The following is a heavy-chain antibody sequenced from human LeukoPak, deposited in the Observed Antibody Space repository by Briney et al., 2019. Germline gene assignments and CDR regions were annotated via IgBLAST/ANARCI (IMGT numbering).Heavy chain of an antibody. D-gene: IGHD6-19*01. J-gene: IGHJ4*01. CDR2: IYTSGST. V-gene: IGHV4-4*07. CDR1: GGSISSYY. Sequence: SETLSLTCTVSGGSISSYYWSWIRQPAGKGLEWIGRIYTSGSTNYNPSLKSRVTMSVDTSNNQFSLKLSSVTAADTAVYYCARLRGWYGKGYFYYWGHGTLVTSPQ. CDR3: ARLRGWYGKGYFYY.